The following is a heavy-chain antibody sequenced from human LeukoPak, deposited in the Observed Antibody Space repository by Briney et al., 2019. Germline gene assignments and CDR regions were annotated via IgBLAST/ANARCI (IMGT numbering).Heavy chain of an antibody. J-gene: IGHJ4*02. CDR1: GYIFTDYY. CDR2: INPNSGAT. Sequence: ASVKVSCKASGYIFTDYYMHWVRQAPGQGLEWMGWINPNSGATNFAQRFQGRVTMTRDTSISTAYMELSRLSSDDTAVYYCARAARDIGYDYYYFDYWGQGTLVTVSS. V-gene: IGHV1-2*02. D-gene: IGHD5-12*01. CDR3: ARAARDIGYDYYYFDY.